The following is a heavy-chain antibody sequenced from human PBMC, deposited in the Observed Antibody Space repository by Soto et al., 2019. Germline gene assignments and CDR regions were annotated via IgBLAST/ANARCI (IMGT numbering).Heavy chain of an antibody. Sequence: SETLSLTCAVSGGSISSSNWWSWVRQPPGKGPEWIGEIYHSGSTNYNPSLKSRVTISVDKSKNQFSLKLSSVTAADTAVYYCARLIAVAGSFDYWGQGTLVTVSS. CDR1: GGSISSSNW. V-gene: IGHV4-4*02. J-gene: IGHJ4*02. CDR2: IYHSGST. D-gene: IGHD6-19*01. CDR3: ARLIAVAGSFDY.